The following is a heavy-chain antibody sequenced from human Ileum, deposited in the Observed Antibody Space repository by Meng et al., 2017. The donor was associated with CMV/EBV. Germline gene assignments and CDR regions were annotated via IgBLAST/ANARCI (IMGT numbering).Heavy chain of an antibody. J-gene: IGHJ6*02. Sequence: GGSLRLSCAASGLTFSRYWMHWVRQVPGKGLVWVSRIISDESTTIYADSVKGRFTISRDNSKKTLHLQINSLRAEDTAVYFCAKVPSIPNSSGYYYAKFYYGMDVWGQGTTVTVSS. D-gene: IGHD3-22*01. CDR1: GLTFSRYW. CDR3: AKVPSIPNSSGYYYAKFYYGMDV. V-gene: IGHV3-74*01. CDR2: IISDESTT.